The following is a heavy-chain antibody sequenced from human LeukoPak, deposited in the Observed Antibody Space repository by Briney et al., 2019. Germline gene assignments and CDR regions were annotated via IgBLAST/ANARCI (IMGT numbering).Heavy chain of an antibody. CDR3: AREGQVLRFFGYYYYMDV. CDR2: IIPIFGTA. Sequence: SVKVSCKASGGTFSSYAISWVRQAPGQGLEWMGGIIPIFGTANYAQKFQGRVTITTDESTSTAYMELRSLRSDDTAVYYCAREGQVLRFFGYYYYMDVWGKGTTVTVSS. V-gene: IGHV1-69*05. CDR1: GGTFSSYA. J-gene: IGHJ6*03. D-gene: IGHD3-3*01.